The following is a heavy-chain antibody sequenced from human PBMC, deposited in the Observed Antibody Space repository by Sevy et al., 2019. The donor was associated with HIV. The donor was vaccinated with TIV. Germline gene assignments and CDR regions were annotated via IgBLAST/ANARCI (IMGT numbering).Heavy chain of an antibody. CDR1: GFTFSNAW. CDR2: IKSKTDGGTT. V-gene: IGHV3-15*01. J-gene: IGHJ4*02. CDR3: TTELSEWLPLDY. Sequence: GGSLRLSCAASGFTFSNAWMSWVRQAPGKGLEWLGRIKSKTDGGTTDYAAPVKGRFTISRDDSKNTLYLQMNSLKTEDAAVYYCTTELSEWLPLDYWGQGTLVTVSS. D-gene: IGHD6-19*01.